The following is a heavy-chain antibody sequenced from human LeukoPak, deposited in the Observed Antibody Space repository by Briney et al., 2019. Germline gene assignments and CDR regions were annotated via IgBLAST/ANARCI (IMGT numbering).Heavy chain of an antibody. CDR3: ARADIVVVPAAPHFDY. CDR1: GYTFTSYG. Sequence: ASVKVSCKASGYTFTSYGISWVRQAPGQGLEWMGWISAYNGNTNYAQKLQGRVTMTTDTSTSTAYMELRSLRSDDTAVYYCARADIVVVPAAPHFDYWGQASLVTVSS. J-gene: IGHJ4*02. D-gene: IGHD2-2*01. CDR2: ISAYNGNT. V-gene: IGHV1-18*01.